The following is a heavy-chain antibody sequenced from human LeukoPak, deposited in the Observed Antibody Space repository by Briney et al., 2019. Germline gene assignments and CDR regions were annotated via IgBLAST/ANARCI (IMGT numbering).Heavy chain of an antibody. V-gene: IGHV1-46*01. J-gene: IGHJ4*02. D-gene: IGHD3-9*01. CDR1: GYTFTSYY. CDR3: ARDLLGSHTSYSSGAWDC. CDR2: INPSGGST. Sequence: ASVKVSCKASGYTFTSYYMHWVRQAPGQGLEWMGIINPSGGSTSYAQKFQGRVTMTRDMSTSTVYMELSSLRSEDTAVYYCARDLLGSHTSYSSGAWDCWGQGTLVTVSS.